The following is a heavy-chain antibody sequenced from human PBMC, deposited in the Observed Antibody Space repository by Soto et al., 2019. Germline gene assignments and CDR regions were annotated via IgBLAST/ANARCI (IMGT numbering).Heavy chain of an antibody. D-gene: IGHD3-22*01. Sequence: GGSLRLSCAASGFTFSSYEMNWVRQAPGKGPEWVSYISSSSSTIYYADSVKGRFTISRDNAKNSLYLQMNSLRDEDTAVYYCARGLTMIVVVPGAFDIWGQGTMVTVSS. CDR1: GFTFSSYE. CDR2: ISSSSSTI. J-gene: IGHJ3*02. CDR3: ARGLTMIVVVPGAFDI. V-gene: IGHV3-48*02.